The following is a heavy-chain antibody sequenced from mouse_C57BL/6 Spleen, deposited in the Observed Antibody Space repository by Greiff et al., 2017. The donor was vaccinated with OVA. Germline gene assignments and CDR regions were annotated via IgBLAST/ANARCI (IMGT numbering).Heavy chain of an antibody. CDR3: ARRTYYDYDYWYFDV. V-gene: IGHV1-47*01. J-gene: IGHJ1*03. CDR1: GYTFTTYP. Sequence: QVQLKQSGAELVKPGASVKMSCKASGYTFTTYPIEWMKQNHGKSLEWIGNFHPYNDDTKYNEKFKGKATLTVEKSSSTVYLELSRVTSEDSAVYYCARRTYYDYDYWYFDVWGTGTTVTVAS. D-gene: IGHD2-4*01. CDR2: FHPYNDDT.